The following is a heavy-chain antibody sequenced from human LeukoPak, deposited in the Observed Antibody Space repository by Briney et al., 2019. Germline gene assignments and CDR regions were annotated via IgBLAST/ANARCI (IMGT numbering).Heavy chain of an antibody. Sequence: GRSLRLSCAASGFTFSSYGMHWGRQAPGKGLEWVAVIWYDGSNKYYADSVKGRFTISRDNSKNTLYLQMNSLRAEDTAVYYCAREQADYFYYMDVWGKGTTVTVSS. CDR1: GFTFSSYG. CDR3: AREQADYFYYMDV. J-gene: IGHJ6*03. CDR2: IWYDGSNK. V-gene: IGHV3-33*01.